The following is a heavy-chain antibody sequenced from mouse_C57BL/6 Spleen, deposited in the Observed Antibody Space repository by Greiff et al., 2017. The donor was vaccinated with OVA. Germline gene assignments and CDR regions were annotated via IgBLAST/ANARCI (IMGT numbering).Heavy chain of an antibody. D-gene: IGHD1-1*01. Sequence: VKLQESGPELVKPGASVKLSCKASGYTFTSYDINWVKQRPGQGLEWIGWIYPRDGSTKYNEKFKGKATLTVDTSSSTAYMELHSLTSEDSAVYFCARRVTTVVGYFDVWGTGTTVTVSS. CDR1: GYTFTSYD. CDR2: IYPRDGST. V-gene: IGHV1-85*01. CDR3: ARRVTTVVGYFDV. J-gene: IGHJ1*03.